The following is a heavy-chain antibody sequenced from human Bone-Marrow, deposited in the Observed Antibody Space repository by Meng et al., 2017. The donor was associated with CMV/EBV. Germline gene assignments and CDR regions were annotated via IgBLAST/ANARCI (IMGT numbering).Heavy chain of an antibody. CDR1: GGSISSDGHH. CDR2: IYYSGST. Sequence: SETLSLTCTVSGGSISSDGHHWSWIRQHPGKGLELIGYIYYSGSTYYNPSLQSPVTISVDTSKNQFSLKLSSVTAADTAVYYCASWKVARQYYYYYYGMDVWGQGTTVTVSS. CDR3: ASWKVARQYYYYYYGMDV. D-gene: IGHD5-12*01. V-gene: IGHV4-31*01. J-gene: IGHJ6*02.